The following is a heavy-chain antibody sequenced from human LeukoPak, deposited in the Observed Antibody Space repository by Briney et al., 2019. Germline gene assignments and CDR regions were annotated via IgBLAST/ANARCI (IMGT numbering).Heavy chain of an antibody. D-gene: IGHD1-26*01. CDR2: FDPEDGET. J-gene: IGHJ4*02. Sequence: ASVKVSCKVSGYTLTELSMHWVRQAPGKGLEWMGGFDPEDGETIYAQKFQGRVTMTEDTSTDTAYMELSSLRSEDTAVYYCATDIDIVGATVGFDYWGRGTLVTVSS. V-gene: IGHV1-24*01. CDR1: GYTLTELS. CDR3: ATDIDIVGATVGFDY.